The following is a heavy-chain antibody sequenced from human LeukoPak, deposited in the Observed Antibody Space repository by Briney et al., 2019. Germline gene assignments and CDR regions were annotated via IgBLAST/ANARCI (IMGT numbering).Heavy chain of an antibody. J-gene: IGHJ4*02. CDR2: GEGDGSTS. D-gene: IGHD2-21*02. V-gene: IGHV3-74*03. Sequence: GGSLRLSCAGSGFTLSNYWMHWVRQAPGKGLVWVSRGEGDGSTSTYADSVKGRFTISRDNAKNTLYLQMNSLRAEDTAMYYCTKSDHFDYWGQGTLVTVSS. CDR3: TKSDHFDY. CDR1: GFTLSNYW.